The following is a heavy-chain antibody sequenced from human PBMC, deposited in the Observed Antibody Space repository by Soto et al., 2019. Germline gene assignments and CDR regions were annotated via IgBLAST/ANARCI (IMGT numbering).Heavy chain of an antibody. CDR3: AREDYSNPYGMDV. V-gene: IGHV1-69*13. J-gene: IGHJ6*02. CDR2: IIPIFGTA. CDR1: GGTFSSYA. Sequence: ASVKVSCKASGGTFSSYAISWVRQAPGQGLEWMGGIIPIFGTANYAQKFQGRVTITADESTSTAYMELSSLRSEDTAVYYCAREDYSNPYGMDVWGQGTTVTVS. D-gene: IGHD4-4*01.